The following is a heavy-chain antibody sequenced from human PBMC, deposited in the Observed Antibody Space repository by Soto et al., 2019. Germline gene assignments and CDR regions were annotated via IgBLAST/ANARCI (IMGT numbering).Heavy chain of an antibody. D-gene: IGHD3-3*01. J-gene: IGHJ4*02. Sequence: GGSLRLSCAASGFTFSSYSMNWVRQAPGKGLEWVSSISSSSSYIYYADSLKGRFTISRDNAKNSLYLQMNSLRAEDTAVYYCARDTIDFWSGYYFNYWGQGTLVTVSS. V-gene: IGHV3-21*01. CDR1: GFTFSSYS. CDR2: ISSSSSYI. CDR3: ARDTIDFWSGYYFNY.